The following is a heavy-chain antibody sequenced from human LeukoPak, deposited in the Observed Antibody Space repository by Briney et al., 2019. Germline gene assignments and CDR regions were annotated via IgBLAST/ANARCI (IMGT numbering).Heavy chain of an antibody. CDR3: ARGPLRITMIVVVTQVAFDI. V-gene: IGHV4-34*01. CDR2: INHSGST. D-gene: IGHD3-22*01. Sequence: SETLSLTCAVNGGSFSGYYWSWIRQPPGKGLEWIGEINHSGSTNYNPSLKSRVTISVDTSKNQFSLKLSSVTAADTAVYYCARGPLRITMIVVVTQVAFDIWGQGTMVTVSS. CDR1: GGSFSGYY. J-gene: IGHJ3*02.